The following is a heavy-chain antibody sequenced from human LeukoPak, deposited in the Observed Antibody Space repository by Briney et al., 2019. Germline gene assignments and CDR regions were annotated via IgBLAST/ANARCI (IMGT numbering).Heavy chain of an antibody. Sequence: ASVKVSCKASGGTFSSYAISWVRQAPGQGLEWMGWMNPNSGNTGYAQKFQGRVTMTRNTSISTAYMELSSLRSEDTAVYYCALGGPNWGGDYYYYMDVWGKGTTVTISS. V-gene: IGHV1-8*02. CDR3: ALGGPNWGGDYYYYMDV. J-gene: IGHJ6*03. CDR2: MNPNSGNT. D-gene: IGHD3-16*01. CDR1: GGTFSSYA.